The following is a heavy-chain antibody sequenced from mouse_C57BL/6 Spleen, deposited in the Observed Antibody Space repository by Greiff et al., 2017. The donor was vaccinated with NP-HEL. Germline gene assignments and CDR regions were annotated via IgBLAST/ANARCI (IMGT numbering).Heavy chain of an antibody. D-gene: IGHD2-4*01. CDR3: AREEITPWFAY. CDR2: IYPRDGST. J-gene: IGHJ3*01. CDR1: GYTFTSYD. Sequence: QVQLQQSGPELVKPGASVKLSCKASGYTFTSYDINWVKQRPGQGLEWIGWIYPRDGSTKYNEKFKGKATLTVDTSSSTAYMELHSLTSEDSAVYFCAREEITPWFAYWGQGTLVTVSA. V-gene: IGHV1-85*01.